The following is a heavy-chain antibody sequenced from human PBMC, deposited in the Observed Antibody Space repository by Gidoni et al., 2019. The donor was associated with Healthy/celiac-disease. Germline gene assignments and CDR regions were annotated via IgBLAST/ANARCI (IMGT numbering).Heavy chain of an antibody. CDR3: AKAYDSSGYTYYYGMDV. Sequence: EVQLLESGGGLVQPGGSMRLSCAASGFTFSSYAMSWVRQAPGKGLEWVSAISGSGGSTYYADSVKGRFTISRDNSKNTLYLQMNCLRAEDTAVYYCAKAYDSSGYTYYYGMDVWGQGTTVTVSS. V-gene: IGHV3-23*01. CDR2: ISGSGGST. D-gene: IGHD3-22*01. CDR1: GFTFSSYA. J-gene: IGHJ6*02.